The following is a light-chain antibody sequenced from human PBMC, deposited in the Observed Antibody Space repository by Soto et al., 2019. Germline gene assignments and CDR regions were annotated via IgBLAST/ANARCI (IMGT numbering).Light chain of an antibody. V-gene: IGLV2-23*01. CDR1: SSDVGSYNL. Sequence: QSALTQPASVSGSPGQSITISCTGTSSDVGSYNLVSWYQQHPGKAPKLMIYEGSKRPSGVSNRFSGSKSGNTASLTISGLQAEDEADYYCCSYAGSSTVFGTGTQLPVL. CDR2: EGS. CDR3: CSYAGSSTV. J-gene: IGLJ1*01.